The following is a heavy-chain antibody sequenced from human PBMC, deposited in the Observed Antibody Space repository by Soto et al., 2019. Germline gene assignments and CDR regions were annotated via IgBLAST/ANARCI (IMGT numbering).Heavy chain of an antibody. J-gene: IGHJ4*02. CDR1: GFSLTTRGVA. CDR3: AHRSRGYAYYFDQ. CDR2: IFWDADK. D-gene: IGHD5-12*01. V-gene: IGHV2-5*02. Sequence: QITLKESGPALVRPTQTLTLTCSFSGFSLTTRGVAVGWIRQPPGKALEWLALIFWDADKWYSPSLRSRLTITEDPSKNQVVLTMTNMDPVDTATYYCAHRSRGYAYYFDQWGQGTLVTVSS.